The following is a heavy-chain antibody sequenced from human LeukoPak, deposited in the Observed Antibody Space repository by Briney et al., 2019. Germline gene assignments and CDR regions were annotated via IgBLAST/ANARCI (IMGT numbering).Heavy chain of an antibody. J-gene: IGHJ4*02. V-gene: IGHV4-4*07. Sequence: SETLSLTCTVSGGSISSYYWSWIRQPAGKGLEWIGRIYTSGSTNYNPSLKSRVTMSIHTSKNQFSLKLSSVTATDTAVYYCARVGWGNLFDYWGQGTLVTVSS. CDR3: ARVGWGNLFDY. CDR2: IYTSGST. D-gene: IGHD3-16*01. CDR1: GGSISSYY.